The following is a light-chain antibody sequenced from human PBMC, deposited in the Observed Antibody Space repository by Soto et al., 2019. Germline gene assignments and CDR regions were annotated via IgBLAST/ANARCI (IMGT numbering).Light chain of an antibody. CDR2: DAS. CDR3: QQYGDSPVT. J-gene: IGKJ1*01. Sequence: EIVLTQSPGSLSLSPGERATLSCRASQSVNFYLAWYQQKPGQAPRLLISDASSRATDGPDRFSGSGSGTDFSLTISRLEPEDFAVYYCQQYGDSPVTFGQGTKGDIK. V-gene: IGKV3-20*01. CDR1: QSVNFY.